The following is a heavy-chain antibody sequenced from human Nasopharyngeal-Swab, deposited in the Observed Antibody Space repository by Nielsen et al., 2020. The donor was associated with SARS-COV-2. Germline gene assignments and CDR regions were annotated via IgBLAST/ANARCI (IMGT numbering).Heavy chain of an antibody. J-gene: IGHJ4*02. CDR2: IVVGSGNT. CDR3: AAGVYYDFWSGYPPLDY. V-gene: IGHV1-58*01. Sequence: SVKVSCKASGFTFTSSAVQWARQARGQRLEWIGWIVVGSGNTNYAQKFQERVTITRDMSTSTAYMEPSSLRSEDTAVYYCAAGVYYDFWSGYPPLDYWGQGTLVTVSS. CDR1: GFTFTSSA. D-gene: IGHD3-3*01.